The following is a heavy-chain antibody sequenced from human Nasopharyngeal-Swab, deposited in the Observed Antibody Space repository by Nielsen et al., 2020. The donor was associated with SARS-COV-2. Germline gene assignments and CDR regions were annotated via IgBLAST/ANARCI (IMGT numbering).Heavy chain of an antibody. CDR2: ISYSGST. D-gene: IGHD3-22*01. V-gene: IGHV4-31*02. CDR3: ARETIPYDSSGFDAFDI. J-gene: IGHJ3*02. Sequence: WIGKRPGKGLEWIGYISYSGSTYYNPSLKRRVTITVDTSKNQFSLKLSSVTAADTAVYYCARETIPYDSSGFDAFDIWGQGTTVTVSS.